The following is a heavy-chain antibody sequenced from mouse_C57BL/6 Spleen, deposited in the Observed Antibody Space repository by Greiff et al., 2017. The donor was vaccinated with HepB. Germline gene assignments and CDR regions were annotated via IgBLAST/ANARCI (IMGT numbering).Heavy chain of an antibody. CDR1: GFTFSSYA. CDR2: ISDGGSYT. CDR3: ARGGGVRRGYWYFDV. Sequence: EVQVVESGGGLVKPGGSLKLSCAASGFTFSSYAMSWVRQTPEKRLEWVATISDGGSYTYYPDNVKGRFTISRDNAKNNLYLQMSHLKSEDTAMYYCARGGGVRRGYWYFDVWGTGTTVTVSS. V-gene: IGHV5-4*01. J-gene: IGHJ1*03. D-gene: IGHD2-14*01.